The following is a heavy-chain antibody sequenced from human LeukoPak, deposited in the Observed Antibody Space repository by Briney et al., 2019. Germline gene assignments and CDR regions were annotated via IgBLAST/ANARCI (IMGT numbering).Heavy chain of an antibody. D-gene: IGHD1-26*01. Sequence: PSETLSLICGVYGGSVSDYSWSWIRQPPGKGLEFIGEINHSVNTNFNPPLKSRVTISVDTSKNQVSLRLSSVTAADTAVYYRARQGGSYYAIDDWGQGTLVTVSS. V-gene: IGHV4-34*01. J-gene: IGHJ4*02. CDR3: ARQGGSYYAIDD. CDR1: GGSVSDYS. CDR2: INHSVNT.